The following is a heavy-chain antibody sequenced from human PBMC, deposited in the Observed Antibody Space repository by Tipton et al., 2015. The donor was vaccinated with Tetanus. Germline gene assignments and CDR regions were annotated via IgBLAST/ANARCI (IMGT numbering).Heavy chain of an antibody. D-gene: IGHD3-10*01. Sequence: SLRLSCAASGFTFDDYAMHWVRQAPGKGLEWVSGISWNSGSIGYADSVKGRFTISRDNAKNSLYLQMNSLRAEDTAVYYCARGSARGSGSYLENYGMDVWGQGTTVTVSS. CDR1: GFTFDDYA. CDR3: ARGSARGSGSYLENYGMDV. J-gene: IGHJ6*02. CDR2: ISWNSGSI. V-gene: IGHV3-9*01.